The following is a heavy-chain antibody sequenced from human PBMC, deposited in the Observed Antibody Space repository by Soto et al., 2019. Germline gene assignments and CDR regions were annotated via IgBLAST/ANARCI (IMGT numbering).Heavy chain of an antibody. CDR1: GYTFTSYG. D-gene: IGHD2-2*01. V-gene: IGHV1-18*01. CDR2: ISAYNGNT. CDR3: ARVIVLVPAAIPNWFDP. J-gene: IGHJ5*02. Sequence: QVQLVQSGAEVKKPGASVKVSCKASGYTFTSYGISWVRQAPGQGLEWMGWISAYNGNTNYAQKLQGRVTMATAKATSTAYRELRSVRSDDTAVYYCARVIVLVPAAIPNWFDPWGQGTLVTVSS.